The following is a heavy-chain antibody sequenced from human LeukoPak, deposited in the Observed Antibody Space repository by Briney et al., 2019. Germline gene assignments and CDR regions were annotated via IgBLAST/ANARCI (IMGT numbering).Heavy chain of an antibody. J-gene: IGHJ4*02. Sequence: GTSLRLSCAASGFTFSSGMHWVRQAPGKGLEWVAVISYGGNHKYYGDSVKGRFTISRDNSRNTLYLQMDSLKTEDTAVYYCAKGELHFNTCSFDYWGQGTLVTVSS. CDR3: AKGELHFNTCSFDY. CDR2: ISYGGNHK. D-gene: IGHD1-26*01. CDR1: GFTFSSG. V-gene: IGHV3-30*18.